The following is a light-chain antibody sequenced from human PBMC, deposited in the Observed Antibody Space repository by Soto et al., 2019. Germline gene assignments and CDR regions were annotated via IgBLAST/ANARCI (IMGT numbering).Light chain of an antibody. V-gene: IGKV3-15*01. Sequence: EIWMTQSPATLSVSPGERATLSCRAGQNIQTNLDWYQKNNGQAPRLLFYGASTGATGLPARFSGSGYGTEFTLTINSMQAEDCELYYCQQYYNWPRTFGQGTRLEIK. CDR2: GAS. J-gene: IGKJ5*01. CDR3: QQYYNWPRT. CDR1: QNIQTN.